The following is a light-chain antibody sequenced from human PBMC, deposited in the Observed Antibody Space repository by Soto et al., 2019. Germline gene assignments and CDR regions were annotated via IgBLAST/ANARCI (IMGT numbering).Light chain of an antibody. CDR3: QVWDRSSDHVV. V-gene: IGLV3-21*04. CDR1: NIGSNS. Sequence: SYELTQPPSVSVAPGKTARIPCGGNNIGSNSVHWYQQKPGQAPVLVIYYDSDRPSGIPERFSGSNLRNTATLTISTVEAGDEADYYCQVWDRSSDHVVFGGGTKLTVL. J-gene: IGLJ2*01. CDR2: YDS.